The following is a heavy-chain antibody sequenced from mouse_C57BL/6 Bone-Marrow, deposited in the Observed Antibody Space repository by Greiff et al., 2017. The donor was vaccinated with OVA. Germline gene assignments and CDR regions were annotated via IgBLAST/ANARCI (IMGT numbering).Heavy chain of an antibody. V-gene: IGHV1-63*01. CDR1: GYTFTNYW. D-gene: IGHD3-3*01. CDR2: IYPGGGYT. Sequence: VQLLESGAELVRPGTSVKMSCKASGYTFTNYWIGWAKQRPGHGLEWIGDIYPGGGYTNYNEKFKGKATLTADKSSSTAYMQFSSLTSEDSAIYYCAREGTWYFDVWGTGTTVTVSS. J-gene: IGHJ1*03. CDR3: AREGTWYFDV.